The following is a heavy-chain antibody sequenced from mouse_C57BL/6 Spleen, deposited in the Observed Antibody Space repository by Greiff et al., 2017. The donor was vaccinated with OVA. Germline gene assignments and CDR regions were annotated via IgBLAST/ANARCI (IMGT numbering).Heavy chain of an antibody. J-gene: IGHJ1*03. V-gene: IGHV14-4*01. CDR3: TITTVVAGDV. Sequence: EVQLVESGAELVRPGASVKLSCTASGFNIKDDYMHWVKQRPEQGLEWIGWIDPENGDTEYASKFQGKATITADTSSNTAYLQLSSLTSEDTAVYYCTITTVVAGDVWGTGTTVTVSS. CDR2: IDPENGDT. D-gene: IGHD1-1*01. CDR1: GFNIKDDY.